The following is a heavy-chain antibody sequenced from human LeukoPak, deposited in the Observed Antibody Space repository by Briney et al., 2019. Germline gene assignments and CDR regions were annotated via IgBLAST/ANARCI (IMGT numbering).Heavy chain of an antibody. D-gene: IGHD3-3*01. CDR1: GYTFTTYG. J-gene: IGHJ4*02. V-gene: IGHV1-18*01. CDR2: ISAYNGNT. Sequence: ASVKVSCKASGYTFTTYGISWVRQAPGQGLEWMGWISAYNGNTNYAQKFQGRVTMTTDTSTSTVYMELRSLRSDNTAVYYCARDFYGVGPDFFDYWGQGTLVTVSS. CDR3: ARDFYGVGPDFFDY.